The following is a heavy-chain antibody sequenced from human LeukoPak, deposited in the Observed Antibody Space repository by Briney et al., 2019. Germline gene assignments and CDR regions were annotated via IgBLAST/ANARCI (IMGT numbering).Heavy chain of an antibody. CDR3: AKDTYAGDGWFESPYGMDV. J-gene: IGHJ6*02. D-gene: IGHD3-10*01. CDR1: GFTFSSYA. Sequence: PGGSLRLSCAASGFTFSSYAMSWARQAPGKGLEWVSAISGSGGSTYYADSVKGRFTISRDNSKNTLYLQMNSLRAEDTALYYCAKDTYAGDGWFESPYGMDVWGQGTTVTVSS. CDR2: ISGSGGST. V-gene: IGHV3-23*01.